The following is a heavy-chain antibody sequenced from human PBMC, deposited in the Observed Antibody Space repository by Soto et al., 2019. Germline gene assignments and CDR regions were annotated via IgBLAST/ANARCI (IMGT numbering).Heavy chain of an antibody. Sequence: GGSLRLSCAASGFVFSSSDMTWVRQAPGKGLEYVSSINYNGIYSFYAESAKGRFTIYRDNARNSLYLQMNSLTAEDTAVYFFARKSSSDISGCDYFGYRDRGRRVTIAS. D-gene: IGHD3-22*01. CDR1: GFVFSSSD. CDR3: ARKSSSDISGCDYFGY. CDR2: INYNGIYS. V-gene: IGHV3-21*06. J-gene: IGHJ4*02.